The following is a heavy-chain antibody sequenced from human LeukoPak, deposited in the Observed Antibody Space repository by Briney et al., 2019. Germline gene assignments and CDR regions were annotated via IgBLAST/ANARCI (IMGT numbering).Heavy chain of an antibody. J-gene: IGHJ4*02. CDR2: IGGTGGPI. D-gene: IGHD3-3*01. Sequence: GGSLRLSCAASGFTFSGYNMNWVRQAPGKGLEWVAHIGGTGGPIYYADSVRGRFTISRDNANNLMSLQMNSLRDEDTAVYYCAKVMSIRIFGVAIGAPFDYWGQGTLVTVSS. CDR3: AKVMSIRIFGVAIGAPFDY. V-gene: IGHV3-48*02. CDR1: GFTFSGYN.